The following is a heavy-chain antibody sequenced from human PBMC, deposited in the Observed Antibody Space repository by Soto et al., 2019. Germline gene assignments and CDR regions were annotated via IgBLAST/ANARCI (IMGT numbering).Heavy chain of an antibody. CDR3: AREQGRSGSYYNWYEP. CDR2: IIPIFGTA. CDR1: GGTFSSYA. D-gene: IGHD3-22*01. V-gene: IGHV1-69*06. Sequence: SVKVSCKASGGTFSSYAISWVRQAPGQGLEWMGGIIPIFGTANYAQKFQGRVTITADKSTSTAYMELRSLRSEDTAVYYCAREQGRSGSYYNWYEPWGQGTRVIV. J-gene: IGHJ5*02.